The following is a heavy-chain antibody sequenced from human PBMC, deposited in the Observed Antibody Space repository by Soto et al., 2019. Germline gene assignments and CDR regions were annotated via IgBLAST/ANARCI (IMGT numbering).Heavy chain of an antibody. J-gene: IGHJ6*02. Sequence: QVQLVESGGGVVQPGRSLRLSCAASGFTFSSYGMHWVRQALGKEMERVALVWYDGGNKYYADSVKGRFTISRDNSKNTLYLQMNSLRDEDTAVYYCVRAAGYSGNDYVYYYGMDVWGQGTTVTVSS. CDR3: VRAAGYSGNDYVYYYGMDV. V-gene: IGHV3-33*01. CDR2: VWYDGGNK. CDR1: GFTFSSYG. D-gene: IGHD5-12*01.